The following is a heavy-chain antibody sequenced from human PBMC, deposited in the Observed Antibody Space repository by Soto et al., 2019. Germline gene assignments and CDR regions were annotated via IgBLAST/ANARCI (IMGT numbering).Heavy chain of an antibody. CDR3: ARDVYVWGTYNWFDP. Sequence: ASVKVSCKASGYTFTSYDINGVRQATGQGLEWMGWMNPNSGNTGYAQKFQGRVTMTRNTSISTAYMELSSLRSEDTAVYYCARDVYVWGTYNWFDPWGRGTLVTVSS. CDR2: MNPNSGNT. D-gene: IGHD3-16*01. J-gene: IGHJ5*02. CDR1: GYTFTSYD. V-gene: IGHV1-8*01.